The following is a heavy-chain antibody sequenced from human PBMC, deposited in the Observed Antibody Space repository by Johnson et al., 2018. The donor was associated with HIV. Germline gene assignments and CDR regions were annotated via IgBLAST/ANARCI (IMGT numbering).Heavy chain of an antibody. J-gene: IGHJ3*02. CDR2: ISYDGSNK. V-gene: IGHV3-30-3*01. CDR1: GFTFSSYA. Sequence: QVQLVESGGGVVQPGRSLRLSCAASGFTFSSYAMHWVRQATGKGLEWVAVISYDGSNKYYADSVKGRFTISRDNSKNTLYLQMNILRAEDTALYYCARDANEFVVVIANDAFDIWGQGTMVTVSS. CDR3: ARDANEFVVVIANDAFDI. D-gene: IGHD2-21*01.